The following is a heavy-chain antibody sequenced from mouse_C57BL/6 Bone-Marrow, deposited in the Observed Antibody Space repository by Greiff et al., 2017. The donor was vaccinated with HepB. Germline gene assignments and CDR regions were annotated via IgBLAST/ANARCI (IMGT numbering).Heavy chain of an antibody. Sequence: EVQLQQSGAELVRPGASVKVSCTASGFNIKDDYMHWVKQRPEQGLEWIGWIDPENGDTEYASKFQGKATITADTSSNTAYLQLSSLTSEDTAVYYCTYSNHWYFDVWGTGTTVTVSS. D-gene: IGHD2-5*01. CDR2: IDPENGDT. CDR1: GFNIKDDY. V-gene: IGHV14-4*01. CDR3: TYSNHWYFDV. J-gene: IGHJ1*03.